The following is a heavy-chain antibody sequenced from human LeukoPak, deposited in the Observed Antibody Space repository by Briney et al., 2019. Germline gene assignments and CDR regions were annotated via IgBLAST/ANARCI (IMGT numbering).Heavy chain of an antibody. CDR1: AGSISSHY. V-gene: IGHV4-4*07. CDR3: ARAGGSSWKDY. CDR2: IYTSGST. Sequence: SETLSLTCTVPAGSISSHYWSWLRQPAGKGREWIGRIYTSGSTNYNPSLKRRATMSVDPSKTQFSLELSSVSAADTAVYYCARAGGSSWKDYWGQGTLVTVSS. J-gene: IGHJ4*02. D-gene: IGHD6-13*01.